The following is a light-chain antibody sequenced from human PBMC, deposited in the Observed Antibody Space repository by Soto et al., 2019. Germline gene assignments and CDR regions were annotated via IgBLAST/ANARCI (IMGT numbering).Light chain of an antibody. J-gene: IGKJ2*01. V-gene: IGKV1-5*01. CDR2: DAS. Sequence: DIQMTQSPSTLSASVGDRVTITCRASQSISSWLAWYQQKQGKAPKLLIYDASSLESGVPSRFSGSGSGTEFTLTISSLQPDDFATYYCQHYFNWPYTFGQGTKLEIK. CDR1: QSISSW. CDR3: QHYFNWPYT.